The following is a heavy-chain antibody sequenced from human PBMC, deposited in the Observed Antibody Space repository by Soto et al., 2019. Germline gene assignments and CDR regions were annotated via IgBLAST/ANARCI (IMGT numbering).Heavy chain of an antibody. CDR2: IKQDGSEK. CDR1: AFTFSSYW. Sequence: EVQLVESGGGLVQPGGSLRLSCAASAFTFSSYWMTWVRQAPGKGLEWVANIKQDGSEKYYVDSEKGRFTISRDNAKNSLYLQMNSLRAEDTAVYYCARVGRSSGSLGYWGQGTLVTVSS. D-gene: IGHD6-19*01. V-gene: IGHV3-7*01. CDR3: ARVGRSSGSLGY. J-gene: IGHJ4*02.